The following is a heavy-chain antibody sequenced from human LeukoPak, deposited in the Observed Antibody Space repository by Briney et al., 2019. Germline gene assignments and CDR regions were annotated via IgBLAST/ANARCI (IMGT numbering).Heavy chain of an antibody. J-gene: IGHJ4*02. CDR1: GYTFSSYD. CDR2: MNPNSGNT. V-gene: IGHV1-8*01. CDR3: ARGQKSALTYGSGTYAYYFDY. D-gene: IGHD3-10*01. Sequence: ASVKVSCKASGYTFSSYDINWVREATGQGLEWMGWMNPNSGNTGYAQKLQGRVTMTRNTSISTAYMELSSLRSEDTAVYYCARGQKSALTYGSGTYAYYFDYWGQGILVTVSS.